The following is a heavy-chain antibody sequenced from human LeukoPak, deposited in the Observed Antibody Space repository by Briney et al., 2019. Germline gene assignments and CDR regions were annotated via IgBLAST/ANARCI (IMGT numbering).Heavy chain of an antibody. V-gene: IGHV4-59*01. Sequence: SETLSLTCTVSGGSISSSCWSWIRQTPGKGLERIGYICYTGGPNYNPSLKGRVTISGDTSRNQFSLKDSPQQHHSGNAHLDQDGPQNTRWPMGTAQPFPDP. CDR3: QDGPQNTRWPMGTAQPFPDP. CDR2: ICYTGGP. J-gene: IGHJ5*02. CDR1: GGSISSSC. D-gene: IGHD6-13*01.